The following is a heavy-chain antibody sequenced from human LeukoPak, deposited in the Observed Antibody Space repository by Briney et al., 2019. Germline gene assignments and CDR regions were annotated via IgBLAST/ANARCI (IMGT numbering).Heavy chain of an antibody. Sequence: ASVKVSCKASGYTFTSYGISWVRQAPGQGLEWMGWISSYNGHTNYAQKLQGRVTITTDTSTSTAYMKLRGLRFDDTAVYYCARGGYYDYWGQGPLVTVS. J-gene: IGHJ4*02. CDR1: GYTFTSYG. CDR3: ARGGYYDY. CDR2: ISSYNGHT. D-gene: IGHD3-16*01. V-gene: IGHV1-18*01.